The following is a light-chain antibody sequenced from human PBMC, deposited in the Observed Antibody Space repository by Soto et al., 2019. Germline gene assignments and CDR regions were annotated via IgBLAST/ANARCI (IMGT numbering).Light chain of an antibody. CDR3: SSYTSSSTPLV. CDR1: SSDVGGYNY. V-gene: IGLV2-14*01. Sequence: SVLTQPASVSGSPGQSITISCTGTSSDVGGYNYVSWYQQHPGKAPKLMIYEVSNRPSGVSNRFSGSKSGNTASLTISGLQAEDEADYYCSSYTSSSTPLVFGTGTKVTVL. J-gene: IGLJ1*01. CDR2: EVS.